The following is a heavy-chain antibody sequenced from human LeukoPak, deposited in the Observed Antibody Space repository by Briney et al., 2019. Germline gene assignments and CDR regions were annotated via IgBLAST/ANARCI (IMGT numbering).Heavy chain of an antibody. CDR2: INHSGST. CDR1: GGSFSGYY. J-gene: IGHJ4*02. V-gene: IGHV4-34*01. D-gene: IGHD2-21*02. CDR3: AASAGVVTALY. Sequence: PSETLSLTCAVYGGSFSGYYWSWIRQPPGKGLEWIGEINHSGSTNYNPSLKSRVTISVDTSKNQFSLKLSSVTAADTAVYYCAASAGVVTALYWGQGTLVSVSS.